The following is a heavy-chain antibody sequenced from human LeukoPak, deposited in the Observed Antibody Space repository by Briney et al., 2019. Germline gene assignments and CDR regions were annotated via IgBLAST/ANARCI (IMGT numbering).Heavy chain of an antibody. D-gene: IGHD3-3*01. J-gene: IGHJ4*02. Sequence: LPGGSLRLSCAASGFTFSSYAMSWVRQAPGKGLEWVSTISGSGGSTYYADSVKGRFTISRDNSKNTLYLQMNSLRAEDTAVYYCAKSITIFAVVTGFDYWGQGTLVTVSS. CDR1: GFTFSSYA. CDR2: ISGSGGST. CDR3: AKSITIFAVVTGFDY. V-gene: IGHV3-23*01.